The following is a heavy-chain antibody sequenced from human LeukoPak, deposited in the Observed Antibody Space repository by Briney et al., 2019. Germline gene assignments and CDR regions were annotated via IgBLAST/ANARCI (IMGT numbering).Heavy chain of an antibody. CDR3: ARATAFFDI. V-gene: IGHV4-59*01. Sequence: PSETLSLTCTVSGGSISSYYWSWIRQPPGKGLEWIGYIYYSGSTNYNPSLKSRVTISVDTSKNQFSLKLSSVTAADTAVYYCARATAFFDIWGQGTMVTVSS. CDR1: GGSISSYY. J-gene: IGHJ3*02. CDR2: IYYSGST.